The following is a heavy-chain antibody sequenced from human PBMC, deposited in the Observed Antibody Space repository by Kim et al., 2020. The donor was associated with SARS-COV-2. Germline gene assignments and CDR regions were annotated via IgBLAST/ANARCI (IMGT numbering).Heavy chain of an antibody. CDR3: ARGYSSWFVGDAFEI. D-gene: IGHD6-13*01. V-gene: IGHV3-23*01. J-gene: IGHJ3*02. Sequence: AGSVKGRFTISRDNSKNTLYVQMTSLRAEDTAVYYCARGYSSWFVGDAFEIWGQGTMVTVSS.